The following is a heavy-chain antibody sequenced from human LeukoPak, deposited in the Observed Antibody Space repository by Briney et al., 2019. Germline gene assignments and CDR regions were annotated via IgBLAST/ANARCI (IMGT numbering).Heavy chain of an antibody. CDR3: AREGYASGTRYGMDV. CDR2: IYAGGTT. D-gene: IGHD3-10*01. J-gene: IGHJ6*02. CDR1: GFTVTNNY. Sequence: GGSLRLSCAASGFTVTNNYMSWVRQAPGKGLEWVSVIYAGGTTSYADSVKGRFTISRESSKNTLYLQMNSLRAEDTAVYYCAREGYASGTRYGMDVWGQGTTVTVSS. V-gene: IGHV3-66*01.